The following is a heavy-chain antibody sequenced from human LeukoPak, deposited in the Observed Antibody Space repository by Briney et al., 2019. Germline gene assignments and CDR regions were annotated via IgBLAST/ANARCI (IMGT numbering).Heavy chain of an antibody. CDR2: TLYDGGSK. V-gene: IGHV3-30-3*01. CDR1: GFTFNNYA. Sequence: GGSLRLSCAVSGFTFNNYAMHWVRQAPGKGLEWVAITLYDGGSKYSADSVKGRFTISRDNSKNTLYLQMNSLRAEDTAVYYCARGAYYDSSVIKLDIWGQGTMVTVSS. CDR3: ARGAYYDSSVIKLDI. J-gene: IGHJ3*02. D-gene: IGHD3-22*01.